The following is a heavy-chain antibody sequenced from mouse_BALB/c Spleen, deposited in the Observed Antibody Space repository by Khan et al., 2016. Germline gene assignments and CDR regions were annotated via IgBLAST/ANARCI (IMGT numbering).Heavy chain of an antibody. J-gene: IGHJ4*01. CDR1: GYTFSSYW. CDR2: ILPGSGTT. D-gene: IGHD2-5*01. V-gene: IGHV1-9*01. CDR3: SRSSHINSDAMDS. Sequence: QVQLQQPGAELMKPGASVKISCKATGYTFSSYWIEWVKQRPGHGLEWIGEILPGSGTTNYNEKFKGKATFTADTSSNTAYMQLSSLTSADSAVYSYSRSSHINSDAMDSWGQGTSVTVSS.